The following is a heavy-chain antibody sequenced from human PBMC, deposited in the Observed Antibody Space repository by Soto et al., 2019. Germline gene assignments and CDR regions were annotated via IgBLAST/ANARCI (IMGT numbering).Heavy chain of an antibody. CDR2: IWYDGSNK. CDR1: GFTFSSYG. D-gene: IGHD2-21*02. J-gene: IGHJ5*02. V-gene: IGHV3-33*01. CDR3: ARDGVRNSIVVVTANWFDP. Sequence: GGSLRLSCAASGFTFSSYGMHWVRQAPGKGLEWVAVIWYDGSNKYYADSVKGRFTISRDNSKNTLYLQMNSLRAEDTAVYYCARDGVRNSIVVVTANWFDPWGQGTLVTVSS.